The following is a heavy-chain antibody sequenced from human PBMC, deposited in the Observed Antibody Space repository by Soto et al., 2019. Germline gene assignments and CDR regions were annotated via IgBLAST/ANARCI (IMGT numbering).Heavy chain of an antibody. CDR3: ARDGRDYSGYDLDY. CDR1: GFSFSSYA. Sequence: GGSLRLSCTASGFSFSSYAMHWVRQAPGRGLEWVALIWYDGSNEYYADSVKGRFTISRDNSKNTLYLQMNSLRAEDTAVYYCARDGRDYSGYDLDYWGQGTLVTVSS. J-gene: IGHJ4*02. CDR2: IWYDGSNE. D-gene: IGHD5-12*01. V-gene: IGHV3-33*01.